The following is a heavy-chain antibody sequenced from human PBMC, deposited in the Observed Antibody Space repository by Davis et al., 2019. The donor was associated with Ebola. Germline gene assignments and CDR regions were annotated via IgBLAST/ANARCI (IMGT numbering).Heavy chain of an antibody. CDR1: GLTFSSDW. CDR3: AKGGMRDGYN. D-gene: IGHD5-24*01. Sequence: PGGSLRLSCAASGLTFSSDWMHWVRQAPGKGLVWVSLIGNDGSTTNYADSVKGRFTISRDNARNTLYLQMNSLKADDTAVYYCAKGGMRDGYNWGQGTLVTVSS. CDR2: IGNDGSTT. J-gene: IGHJ4*02. V-gene: IGHV3-74*01.